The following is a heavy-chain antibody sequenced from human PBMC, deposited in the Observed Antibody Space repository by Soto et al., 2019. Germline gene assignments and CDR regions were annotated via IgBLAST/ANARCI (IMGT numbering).Heavy chain of an antibody. Sequence: QLVESGGGLVKPGGSLRLSCAASGFTFTDAWMSWVRQAPGRGPEWVGRIKSKADRGTTDYAAPVKDRFTISRDDTKNKLDLPMDGPKTGDTDVYYCATIVCVRRYDCAGYFGYWGQGNQVTVSS. J-gene: IGHJ4*02. D-gene: IGHD3-22*01. V-gene: IGHV3-15*05. CDR2: IKSKADRGTT. CDR3: ATIVCVRRYDCAGYFGY. CDR1: GFTFTDAW.